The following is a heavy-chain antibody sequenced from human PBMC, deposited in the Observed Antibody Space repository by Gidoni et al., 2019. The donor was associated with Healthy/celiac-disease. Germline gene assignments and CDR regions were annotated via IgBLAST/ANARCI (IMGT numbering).Heavy chain of an antibody. D-gene: IGHD4-17*01. CDR3: ARSSYGDYIGYYYGMDV. Sequence: QVQLVQSGAEVKKPGSSVKVSCKASGGTSSSYTISWVRQAPGQGLEWMGSIIPILGIANYAQKFQGRVTITADKSTSTAYMELSSLSSEDTAVYYCARSSYGDYIGYYYGMDVWGQGTTVTVSS. V-gene: IGHV1-69*02. CDR1: GGTSSSYT. J-gene: IGHJ6*02. CDR2: IIPILGIA.